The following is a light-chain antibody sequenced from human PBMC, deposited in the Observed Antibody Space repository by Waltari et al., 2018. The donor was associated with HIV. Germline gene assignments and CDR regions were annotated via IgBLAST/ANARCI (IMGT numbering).Light chain of an antibody. CDR3: TSYTSSSTRI. J-gene: IGLJ2*01. V-gene: IGLV2-14*01. CDR2: EVS. CDR1: SSDIGDYNY. Sequence: QSALTQPASVSGSPGQSITISCTGASSDIGDYNYVSWYQQHPGKAPKLIIYEVSNRPSGFSNLFSGSKSGNTASLTISGLQAEDEADYYCTSYTSSSTRIFGEGTKVTVL.